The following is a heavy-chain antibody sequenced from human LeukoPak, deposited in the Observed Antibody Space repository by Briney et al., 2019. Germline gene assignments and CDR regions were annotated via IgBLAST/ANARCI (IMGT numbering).Heavy chain of an antibody. CDR1: GFTFSNYW. J-gene: IGHJ4*02. CDR3: ARDQWELCD. CDR2: IKQDGSET. D-gene: IGHD1-26*01. Sequence: GGSLRLSCVASGFTFSNYWMNWVRQAPGKGLEWVANIKQDGSETYYVDSVKGRFTISRDNAKNSLYLQMNSLRAEDTAVYYCARDQWELCDWGQGTLVTVSS. V-gene: IGHV3-7*01.